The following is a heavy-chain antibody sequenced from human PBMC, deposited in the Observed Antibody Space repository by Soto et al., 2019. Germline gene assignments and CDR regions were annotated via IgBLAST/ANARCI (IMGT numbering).Heavy chain of an antibody. Sequence: SVKVSCKASGGTFSSYAISWVRQAPGQGLEWMGGIIPIFGTANYAQKFQGRVTITADESTSTAYMELSSLRSEDTAVYYCARERGYYYDSSGYYPYYFDYWGQGTLVTVSS. V-gene: IGHV1-69*13. J-gene: IGHJ4*02. CDR1: GGTFSSYA. D-gene: IGHD3-22*01. CDR2: IIPIFGTA. CDR3: ARERGYYYDSSGYYPYYFDY.